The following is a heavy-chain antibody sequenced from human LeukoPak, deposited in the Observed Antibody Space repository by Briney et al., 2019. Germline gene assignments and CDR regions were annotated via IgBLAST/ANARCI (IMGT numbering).Heavy chain of an antibody. Sequence: GGSLRLSCAASGFTFSSYSMNWVRQAPGKGLEWVSYISSSSSTIYYADSVKGRFTISRDNAKNSLYLQMNSLRAEDTAVYYCARGQPLEQLWPRGFVCSFDYWGQGTLVTVSS. CDR2: ISSSSSTI. CDR3: ARGQPLEQLWPRGFVCSFDY. D-gene: IGHD5-18*01. CDR1: GFTFSSYS. V-gene: IGHV3-48*01. J-gene: IGHJ4*02.